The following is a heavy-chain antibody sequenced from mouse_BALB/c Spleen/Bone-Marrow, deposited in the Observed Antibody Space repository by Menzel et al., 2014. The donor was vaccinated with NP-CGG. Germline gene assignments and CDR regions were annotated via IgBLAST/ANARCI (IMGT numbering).Heavy chain of an antibody. Sequence: VQLQQSGAELVKPGASVELSCKASGYTFTSYWMHWVKLRPGQGFEWIGEINPNNGGSNYNEKFKRKATLTVDKSSSTAYMQLNSLTSEDSAVYYCTRLFYGSSDYAMDNWGQGTSVTVSS. J-gene: IGHJ4*01. CDR2: INPNNGGS. CDR1: GYTFTSYW. V-gene: IGHV1S81*02. CDR3: TRLFYGSSDYAMDN. D-gene: IGHD1-1*01.